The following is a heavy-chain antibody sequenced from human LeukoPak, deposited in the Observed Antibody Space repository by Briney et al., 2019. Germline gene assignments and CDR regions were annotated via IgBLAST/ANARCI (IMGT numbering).Heavy chain of an antibody. CDR1: GGSITNTNY. CDR2: VNLQGST. J-gene: IGHJ4*02. Sequence: SGTLSLTCGVSGGSITNTNYWTWVRQPPGKGLEWIGEVNLQGSTNYNPSLMGRVAISVDKSENHISLQLTSVTAADPAVYYCAREGGPYRPLDYSGQGTLVTVSS. CDR3: AREGGPYRPLDY. V-gene: IGHV4-4*02.